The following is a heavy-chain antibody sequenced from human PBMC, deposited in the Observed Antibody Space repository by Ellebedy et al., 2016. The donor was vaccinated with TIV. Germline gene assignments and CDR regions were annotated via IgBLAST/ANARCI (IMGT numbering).Heavy chain of an antibody. CDR1: GGSISSDSYY. CDR3: ARAYGPLDF. CDR2: MYYSGST. Sequence: MPSETLSLTCTVSGGSISSDSYYWGWIRQPPGKGLEWFGSMYYSGSTYYNASLKSRVKISVDKSKKQFSLKLSSVTAADTAVYYCARAYGPLDFWGQGTLVTVSS. D-gene: IGHD4-17*01. V-gene: IGHV4-39*07. J-gene: IGHJ4*02.